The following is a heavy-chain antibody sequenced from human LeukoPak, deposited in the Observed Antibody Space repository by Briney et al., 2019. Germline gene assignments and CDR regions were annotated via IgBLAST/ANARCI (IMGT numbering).Heavy chain of an antibody. CDR2: ISYDGGKK. J-gene: IGHJ4*02. Sequence: GGSLRLFCAASEFTFSMYGMHWVRQAPGKGLEWVSVISYDGGKKNYADSVKGRFTISRDNSKNTLFLQMNSLRAEDTAVYYCAKDTGDYNSHYFDYWGQGTLVIVSS. D-gene: IGHD2-21*02. CDR3: AKDTGDYNSHYFDY. V-gene: IGHV3-30*18. CDR1: EFTFSMYG.